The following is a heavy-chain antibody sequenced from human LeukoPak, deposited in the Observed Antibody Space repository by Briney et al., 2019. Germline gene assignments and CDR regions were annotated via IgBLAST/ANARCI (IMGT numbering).Heavy chain of an antibody. D-gene: IGHD3-3*01. CDR2: IYYSGST. CDR3: AREDRSYDFWGGYHHVNWFDP. Sequence: SETLSLTCTVSGGSISSYYWSWIRQPPGKGLEWIGYIYYSGSTNYNPSLKSRVTISVDTSKNQFSLKLSSVTAADTAVYYCAREDRSYDFWGGYHHVNWFDPWGQGTLVTVSS. J-gene: IGHJ5*02. V-gene: IGHV4-59*01. CDR1: GGSISSYY.